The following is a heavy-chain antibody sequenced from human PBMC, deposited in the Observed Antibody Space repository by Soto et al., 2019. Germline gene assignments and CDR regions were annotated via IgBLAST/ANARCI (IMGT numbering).Heavy chain of an antibody. D-gene: IGHD1-26*01. CDR2: ISGSGGST. V-gene: IGHV3-23*01. CDR1: GFTFSSYA. CDR3: AKRGSGSQFDY. Sequence: EVQLLESGGGLVQPGGYLRLSCAASGFTFSSYAMSWVRQAPGKGLERVSVISGSGGSTYYADSVKGRFTISKDNSKNTLYLQMNSLRAEDTAVYYCAKRGSGSQFDYWGQGTLVTVSS. J-gene: IGHJ4*02.